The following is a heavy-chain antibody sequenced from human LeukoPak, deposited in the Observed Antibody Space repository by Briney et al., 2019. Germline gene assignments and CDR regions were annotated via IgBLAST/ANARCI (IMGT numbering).Heavy chain of an antibody. V-gene: IGHV4-59*01. CDR2: IYYSGST. Sequence: PSETLSLTCTVSGGSISSYHWSWIRQPPGKGLEWIGYIYYSGSTNYNPSLKSRVTISIDTSKNQFSLKLSSVTAADTAVYYCARFAPGQWLVDYWGQGTLVTVSS. CDR3: ARFAPGQWLVDY. J-gene: IGHJ4*02. CDR1: GGSISSYH. D-gene: IGHD6-19*01.